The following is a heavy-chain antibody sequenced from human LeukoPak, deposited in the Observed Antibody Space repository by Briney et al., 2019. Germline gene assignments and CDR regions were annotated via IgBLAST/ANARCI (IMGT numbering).Heavy chain of an antibody. V-gene: IGHV1-24*01. CDR1: GYTLTELS. J-gene: IGHJ4*02. CDR3: ASLPWGSGIQFPDY. D-gene: IGHD3-10*01. CDR2: FDPEDGET. Sequence: ASVKVSCKVSGYTLTELSMHWVRQAPGKGLEWMGGFDPEDGETIYAQKFQGRVTMTEDTSTDTAYMELSSLRSEDTAVYYCASLPWGSGIQFPDYWGQGTLVTVSS.